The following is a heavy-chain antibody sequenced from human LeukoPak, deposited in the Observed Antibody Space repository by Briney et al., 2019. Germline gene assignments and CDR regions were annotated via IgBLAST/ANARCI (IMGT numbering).Heavy chain of an antibody. J-gene: IGHJ3*02. Sequence: PGGSLRLSCAASGFTFSSYAMHWVRQAPGKGLEWVAVISYDGSNKYYADSVKGRFTISRDNSKNTLYLQMNSLRAEDTAVYYCAREPGSTGAFDIWGPGTMVTVSS. V-gene: IGHV3-30-3*01. CDR1: GFTFSSYA. CDR3: AREPGSTGAFDI. D-gene: IGHD1-26*01. CDR2: ISYDGSNK.